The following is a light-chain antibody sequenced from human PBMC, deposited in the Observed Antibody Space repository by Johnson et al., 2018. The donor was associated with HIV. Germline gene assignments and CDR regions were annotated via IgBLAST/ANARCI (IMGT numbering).Light chain of an antibody. Sequence: QSVLTQPPSVSAAPGQKVTISCSGSSSNIGNNYVSWYQQLPGTAPKLLIYENNKRPSGIPDRFSGSKSGTSATLGITGLQTGDEADYYCGPWASSLGAFYVFGTGTQITVL. J-gene: IGLJ1*01. V-gene: IGLV1-51*02. CDR2: ENN. CDR3: GPWASSLGAFYV. CDR1: SSNIGNNY.